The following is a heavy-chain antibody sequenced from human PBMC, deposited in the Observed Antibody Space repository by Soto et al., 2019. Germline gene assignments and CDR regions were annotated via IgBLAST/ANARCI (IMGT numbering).Heavy chain of an antibody. D-gene: IGHD3-3*01. CDR2: IIPIFGTA. CDR1: GGTFSSYA. Sequence: SVKVSCKASGGTFSSYAISWVRQAPGQGLEWMGGIIPIFGTANYAQKFQGRVTITADESTSTAYMELSSLRSEDTAVYYCARDSGNPRGYDFWSGYYTQYGMDVWGQGTTVTVSS. J-gene: IGHJ6*02. CDR3: ARDSGNPRGYDFWSGYYTQYGMDV. V-gene: IGHV1-69*13.